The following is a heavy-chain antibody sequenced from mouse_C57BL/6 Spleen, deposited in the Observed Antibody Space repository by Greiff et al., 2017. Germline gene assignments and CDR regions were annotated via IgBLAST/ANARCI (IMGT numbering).Heavy chain of an antibody. J-gene: IGHJ2*01. CDR3: ARRELGREYFDY. V-gene: IGHV5-4*01. CDR2: ISDGGSYT. D-gene: IGHD4-1*01. CDR1: GFTFSSYA. Sequence: EVQVVESGGGLVKPGGSLKLSCAASGFTFSSYALSWVRQTPEKRLEWVATISDGGSYTYYPDNVKGRFTISRDNAKNNLYLQMSHLKSEDTAMYYCARRELGREYFDYWGQGTTLTVSS.